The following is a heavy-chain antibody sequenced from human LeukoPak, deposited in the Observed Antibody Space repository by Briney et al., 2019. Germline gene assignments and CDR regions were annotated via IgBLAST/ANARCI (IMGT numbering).Heavy chain of an antibody. J-gene: IGHJ3*02. CDR3: ARLEVGKLLGGLHDAFDI. Sequence: SETLSLTCTVSGGSISSYYWSWIRQPPGKGLEWIGYIYYSGSTNYNPSLESRVTISIDTSKNQFSLKLTSVTAADTAVYYCARLEVGKLLGGLHDAFDIWGQGTMVTVSS. V-gene: IGHV4-59*08. D-gene: IGHD1-26*01. CDR2: IYYSGST. CDR1: GGSISSYY.